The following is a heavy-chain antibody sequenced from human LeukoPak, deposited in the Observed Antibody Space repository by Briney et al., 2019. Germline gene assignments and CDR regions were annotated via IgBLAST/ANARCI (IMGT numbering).Heavy chain of an antibody. D-gene: IGHD6-19*01. V-gene: IGHV3-9*01. Sequence: PGGSLRLSCAASGFTFDDYAMHWVRQAPGKGLEWVSGISWNSGSIGYADSVKGRFTISGDNAKNSLYLQMNSLRAEDTALYYCAKDIRGAVAAGLDYWGQGTLVTVSS. CDR1: GFTFDDYA. J-gene: IGHJ4*02. CDR2: ISWNSGSI. CDR3: AKDIRGAVAAGLDY.